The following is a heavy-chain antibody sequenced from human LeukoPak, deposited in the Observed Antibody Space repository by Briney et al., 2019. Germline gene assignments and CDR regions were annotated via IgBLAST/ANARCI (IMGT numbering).Heavy chain of an antibody. J-gene: IGHJ4*02. Sequence: SETLSLTCTVSGGSISSYYWSWIRQPPGKGLEGIGYIYYSGSTNYNPYLKSRVTISVDTSKNRFSLKLSSVTAADTAVYYCARKVHYDILTGYPTGHFDYWGQGTLVTVSS. V-gene: IGHV4-59*08. CDR2: IYYSGST. CDR3: ARKVHYDILTGYPTGHFDY. D-gene: IGHD3-9*01. CDR1: GGSISSYY.